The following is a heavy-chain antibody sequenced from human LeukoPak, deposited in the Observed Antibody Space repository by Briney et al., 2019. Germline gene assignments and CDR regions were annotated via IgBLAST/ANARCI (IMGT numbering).Heavy chain of an antibody. Sequence: SETLSLTCTVSGGSISSSSYYWGWIRQSPGTGLEWIGNIYYSGSTYYNPSLKTRVTISVDTSKNQFSLKLTSVTAADTAVYYCARHASVDGNWPRPLDYWGQGSLVTVSS. CDR1: GGSISSSSYY. V-gene: IGHV4-39*01. CDR2: IYYSGST. J-gene: IGHJ4*02. CDR3: ARHASVDGNWPRPLDY. D-gene: IGHD5-12*01.